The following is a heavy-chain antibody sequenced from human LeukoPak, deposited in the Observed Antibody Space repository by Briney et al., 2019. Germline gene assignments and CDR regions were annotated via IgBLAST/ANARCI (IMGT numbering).Heavy chain of an antibody. CDR2: VYYTGAS. Sequence: SEALSLTCMVSGGSLSSSSYYWGWTRQPPGKGLESIVSVYYTGASYYNPSLKSRVTISIDTSKNHFSLNLTSVTAAATAVYYCARGAPPQNWGQGALVTVSS. V-gene: IGHV4-39*07. J-gene: IGHJ4*02. CDR3: ARGAPPQN. CDR1: GGSLSSSSYY.